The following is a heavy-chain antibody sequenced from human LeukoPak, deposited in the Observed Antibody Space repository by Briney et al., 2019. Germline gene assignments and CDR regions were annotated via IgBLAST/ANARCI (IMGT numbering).Heavy chain of an antibody. D-gene: IGHD1-1*01. J-gene: IGHJ5*02. CDR2: IYTSGST. Sequence: PSETLSLTCTVSGASISSGSYYWSWIRQPAGKGLEWIGRIYTSGSTKYNPSLMSRVTISVDTSKNQFSLKLSSVTAADTAVYYCARHRTRLNWFDPWGQGTLVTVSS. V-gene: IGHV4-61*02. CDR3: ARHRTRLNWFDP. CDR1: GASISSGSYY.